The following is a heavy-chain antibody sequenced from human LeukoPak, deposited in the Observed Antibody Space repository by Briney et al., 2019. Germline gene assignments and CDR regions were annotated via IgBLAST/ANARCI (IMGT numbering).Heavy chain of an antibody. CDR2: IYYSGST. V-gene: IGHV4-59*01. J-gene: IGHJ4*02. Sequence: SETLPLTCTVSGGSISSYYWSWIRQPPGKGLEWIGYIYYSGSTNYNPSLKSRVTISVDTSKNQFSLKLSSVTAADTAVYYCARSDFWSGYYLFDYWGQGTLVTVSS. D-gene: IGHD3-3*01. CDR3: ARSDFWSGYYLFDY. CDR1: GGSISSYY.